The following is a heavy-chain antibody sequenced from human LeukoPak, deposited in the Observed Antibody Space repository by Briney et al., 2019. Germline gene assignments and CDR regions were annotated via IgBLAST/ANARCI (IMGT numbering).Heavy chain of an antibody. J-gene: IGHJ6*03. CDR2: ISSSSSYI. CDR3: ARDPYSGSYGNYYYYFMDV. V-gene: IGHV3-21*01. CDR1: GFTFSAYS. Sequence: GGSLRLSCAASGFTFSAYSMNWVRQAPGKGLEWVSSISSSSSYIYYADSVKGRFTISRDNAKNSLYLQMNSLRAEDTAVYYCARDPYSGSYGNYYYYFMDVWGKGTTVTISS. D-gene: IGHD1-26*01.